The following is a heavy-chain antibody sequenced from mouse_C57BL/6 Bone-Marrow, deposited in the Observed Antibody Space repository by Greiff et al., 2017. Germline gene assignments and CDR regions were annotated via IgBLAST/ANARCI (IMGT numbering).Heavy chain of an antibody. D-gene: IGHD6-1*01. V-gene: IGHV1-82*01. CDR1: GYAFSSSW. CDR3: ARARNPYAMDY. J-gene: IGHJ4*01. CDR2: IYPGDGDT. Sequence: VQLQESGPELVKPGASVKISCKASGYAFSSSWMNWVKQRPGKGLEWLGRIYPGDGDTNYNGKFKGKATLTADKSSSTAYMQLSSLTSEDSAVYFCARARNPYAMDYWGQGTSVTVSS.